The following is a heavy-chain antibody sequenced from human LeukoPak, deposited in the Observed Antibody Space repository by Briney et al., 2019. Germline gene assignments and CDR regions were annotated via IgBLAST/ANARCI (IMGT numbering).Heavy chain of an antibody. Sequence: GGSLRLSCTASGFTFSNYGMSWVRQAPGKGLEWVSAISDSDGHTYYADSVKGRFTISRDNSKNTLYLQMNSLRAEDTAVYYCAKSGYNRFDYWGQGTLVTVSS. CDR1: GFTFSNYG. V-gene: IGHV3-23*01. CDR3: AKSGYNRFDY. D-gene: IGHD5-24*01. J-gene: IGHJ4*02. CDR2: ISDSDGHT.